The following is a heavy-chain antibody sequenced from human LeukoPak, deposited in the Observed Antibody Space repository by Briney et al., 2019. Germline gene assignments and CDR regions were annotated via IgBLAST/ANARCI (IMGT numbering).Heavy chain of an antibody. J-gene: IGHJ4*02. CDR1: GFTFSSYG. CDR3: AKAVGGSGSYYSPFDY. CDR2: IRYDGSNK. D-gene: IGHD3-10*01. Sequence: PGGSLRLSCAASGFTFSSYGMHWVRQAPGKGREGVAFIRYDGSNKYYADSVKGRFTISRDNSKNTLYLQMNSLRAGDTAVYYCAKAVGGSGSYYSPFDYWGQGTLVTVSS. V-gene: IGHV3-30*02.